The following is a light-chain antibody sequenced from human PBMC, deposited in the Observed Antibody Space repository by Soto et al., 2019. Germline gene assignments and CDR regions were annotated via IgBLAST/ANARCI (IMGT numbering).Light chain of an antibody. J-gene: IGKJ5*01. CDR3: QQYNSYPTT. Sequence: DIQMTQSPSTLSASVGDRVTITCRASQSISSWLAWYQQRPGKAPKLLIYEASRLQSGVPSRFSGSGSGTEFALTISGLQPDDFASYYCQQYNSYPTTFGQGTRLEIK. V-gene: IGKV1-5*01. CDR2: EAS. CDR1: QSISSW.